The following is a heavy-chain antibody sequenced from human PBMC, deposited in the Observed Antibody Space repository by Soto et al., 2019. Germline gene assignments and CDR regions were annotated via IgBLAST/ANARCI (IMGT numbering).Heavy chain of an antibody. D-gene: IGHD3-22*01. CDR2: IDPSNSYT. Sequence: GGSLKTSWNSSGYSFTSYWIRGVRQMPGKGLEWMGRIDPSNSYTNYSPSFQCHVTISADKSISSAYLQWSSLKASDTAMYYCATRHHAHYDGDAFDIWGQGTMVTVSS. CDR3: ATRHHAHYDGDAFDI. J-gene: IGHJ3*02. CDR1: GYSFTSYW. V-gene: IGHV5-10-1*01.